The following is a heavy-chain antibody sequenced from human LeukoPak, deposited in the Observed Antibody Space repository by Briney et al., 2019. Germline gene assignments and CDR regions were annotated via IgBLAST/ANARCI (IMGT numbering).Heavy chain of an antibody. Sequence: GGSLRLSCAASGFTFSSYWMSWVRQAPGKGLEWVANIEQDGSVKYYVDSVKGRFTISRDNAKNSLYLQMNSLRAEDTAVYYCARVKRYSSGWYSPYYYYGMDVWGQGTTVTVSS. CDR2: IEQDGSVK. CDR3: ARVKRYSSGWYSPYYYYGMDV. D-gene: IGHD6-19*01. CDR1: GFTFSSYW. J-gene: IGHJ6*02. V-gene: IGHV3-7*05.